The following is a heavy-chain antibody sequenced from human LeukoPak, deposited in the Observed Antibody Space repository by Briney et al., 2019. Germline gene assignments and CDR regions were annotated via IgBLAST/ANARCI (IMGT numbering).Heavy chain of an antibody. V-gene: IGHV3-74*01. D-gene: IGHD3-10*01. J-gene: IGHJ5*02. CDR2: INSDGSST. Sequence: GGSLRLSCAAPGFTFSSYWMHWVRQAPGKGLGWVSRINSDGSSTSYADSVKGRFTTSRDNAKNTLYLQMNSLRAEDTAVYYCARSGYGSGSYYPPNWFDPWGQGTLVTVSS. CDR1: GFTFSSYW. CDR3: ARSGYGSGSYYPPNWFDP.